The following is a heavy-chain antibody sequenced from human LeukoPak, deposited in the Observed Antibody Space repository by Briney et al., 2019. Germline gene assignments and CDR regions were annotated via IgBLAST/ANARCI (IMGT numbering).Heavy chain of an antibody. CDR3: ARDRGIGDSGYDYYYYGMDV. CDR1: GYTFTGYY. Sequence: EASVKVSCKASGYTFTGYYMHWVRQAPGQGLEWMGWINPNSGGTNYAQKFQGRVTMTRDTSISTAYMELSSLRSEDTAVYYCARDRGIGDSGYDYYYYGMDVWGQGTTVTVSS. CDR2: INPNSGGT. V-gene: IGHV1-2*02. D-gene: IGHD5-12*01. J-gene: IGHJ6*02.